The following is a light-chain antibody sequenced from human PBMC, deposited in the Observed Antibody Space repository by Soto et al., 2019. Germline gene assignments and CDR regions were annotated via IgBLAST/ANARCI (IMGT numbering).Light chain of an antibody. CDR3: QQYHRYIT. V-gene: IGKV1-5*03. Sequence: DIQMTQSPSTLSASVGDRVTITCRASQSIDAWLAWYQQKPGKAPKLLIYTASCLQSGVTSRFSGSGSGTELTLTISSLQPDDFATYYCQQYHRYITFGQGTRLEIK. J-gene: IGKJ5*01. CDR1: QSIDAW. CDR2: TAS.